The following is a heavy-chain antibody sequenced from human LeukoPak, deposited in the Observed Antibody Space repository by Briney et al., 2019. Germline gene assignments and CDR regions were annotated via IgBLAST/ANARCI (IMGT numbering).Heavy chain of an antibody. D-gene: IGHD3-22*01. CDR1: GFSFSSYN. CDR2: ISSSSSTI. J-gene: IGHJ3*01. Sequence: GGSLRLSCAASGFSFSSYNMNWVRQAPGKGLEWVSYISSSSSTIYYADSVKGRFTISRDNGKNSLYLQMNNLRAGDTAVYYCARDWRYYYDSSNYPTDAFDFWGQGTMVTVSS. V-gene: IGHV3-48*01. CDR3: ARDWRYYYDSSNYPTDAFDF.